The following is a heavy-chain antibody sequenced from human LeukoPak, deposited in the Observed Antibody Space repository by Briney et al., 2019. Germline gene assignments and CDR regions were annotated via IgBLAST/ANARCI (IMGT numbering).Heavy chain of an antibody. D-gene: IGHD6-13*01. CDR3: AILGGSSGR. V-gene: IGHV3-74*01. CDR1: GFTFSSYA. CDR2: IKGDGSNI. J-gene: IGHJ4*02. Sequence: PGGSLRLSCAASGFTFSSYAMSWVRQAPGKGLVWVSRIKGDGSNIAYADSVKGRFTISRDNAKNTLYLQMNSLRVEDTAVYYCAILGGSSGRWGQGTLVTVSS.